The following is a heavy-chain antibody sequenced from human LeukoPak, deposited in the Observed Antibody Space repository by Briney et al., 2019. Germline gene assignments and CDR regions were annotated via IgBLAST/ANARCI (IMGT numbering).Heavy chain of an antibody. Sequence: SGGSLRLSCAASGFTFSSYAMSWVRQAPGKGLEWVSAISGSGGSTYYADSVKGRFTISRDNSKNTLYLQMNSLRAEDTAVYYCARIGVLGLIFNYWGQGTLVTVSS. V-gene: IGHV3-23*01. CDR3: ARIGVLGLIFNY. D-gene: IGHD2-8*01. CDR1: GFTFSSYA. J-gene: IGHJ4*02. CDR2: ISGSGGST.